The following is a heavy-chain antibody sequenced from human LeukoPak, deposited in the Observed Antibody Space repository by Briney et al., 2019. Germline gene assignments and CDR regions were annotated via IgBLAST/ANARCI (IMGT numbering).Heavy chain of an antibody. Sequence: SETLSLTCTVSGGSIGSSSYYWGWIRQPPGKGLEWIGSIYYSGSTYYNPSLKSRVTMSVDTSKNQFSLKLSSVTAADTALYYCARHTQYNTGWYGYYFDYWGQGTLVTVSS. V-gene: IGHV4-39*01. J-gene: IGHJ4*02. CDR3: ARHTQYNTGWYGYYFDY. CDR2: IYYSGST. D-gene: IGHD6-19*01. CDR1: GGSIGSSSYY.